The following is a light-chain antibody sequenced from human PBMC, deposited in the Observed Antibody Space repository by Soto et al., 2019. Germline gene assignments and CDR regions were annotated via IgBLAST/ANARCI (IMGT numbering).Light chain of an antibody. Sequence: DIHLTQSPSSLSASVGDRVTMTCRASGRVGSSLAWYQQKAGEAPKLLFHGASTAAPDVPLRFSATGSGTEVTLVIDSVQAGDFGTFYCQQYAEYSTFGRGTRLEI. CDR3: QQYAEYST. CDR1: GRVGSS. J-gene: IGKJ2*01. CDR2: GAS. V-gene: IGKV1-5*01.